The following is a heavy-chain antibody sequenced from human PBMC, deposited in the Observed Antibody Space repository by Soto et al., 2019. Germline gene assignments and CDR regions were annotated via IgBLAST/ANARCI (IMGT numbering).Heavy chain of an antibody. CDR3: AREGSPAYYYDSSGSNY. V-gene: IGHV3-74*01. D-gene: IGHD3-22*01. Sequence: GGSLRLSCAASGFTFSSYGMHWVRQAPGKGLVWVSRINSDGSSTSYADSVKGRFTISRDNAKNTLYLQMNSLRAEDTAVYYCAREGSPAYYYDSSGSNYWGQGTLVTVSS. CDR2: INSDGSST. J-gene: IGHJ4*02. CDR1: GFTFSSYG.